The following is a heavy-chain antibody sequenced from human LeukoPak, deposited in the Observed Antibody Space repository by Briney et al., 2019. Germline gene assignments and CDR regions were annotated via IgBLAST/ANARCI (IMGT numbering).Heavy chain of an antibody. CDR1: GFTFNNYN. Sequence: GGSLRLSCATSGFTFNNYNMNWVRQAPGRALEWVSSITSSGTYIFYADSVKGRFTISRDNAKNSLYLQMNSLRAEDTAVYYCAKDRYCSSTSCWGQGTLVTVSS. CDR3: AKDRYCSSTSC. J-gene: IGHJ4*02. CDR2: ITSSGTYI. D-gene: IGHD2-2*01. V-gene: IGHV3-21*04.